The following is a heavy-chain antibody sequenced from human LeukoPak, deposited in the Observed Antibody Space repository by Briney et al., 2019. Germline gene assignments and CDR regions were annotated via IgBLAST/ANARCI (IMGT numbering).Heavy chain of an antibody. Sequence: GASVKVSCKASGYTFTSYYMHWVRQGPGQGLEWMGIINPSGGSTSYAQKFQGRVTMTRDTSTSTVYMELSSLRSEDTAVYYCARGGTYYYDSSGYYIDYWGQGTLVTVSS. D-gene: IGHD3-22*01. CDR2: INPSGGST. J-gene: IGHJ4*02. V-gene: IGHV1-46*01. CDR1: GYTFTSYY. CDR3: ARGGTYYYDSSGYYIDY.